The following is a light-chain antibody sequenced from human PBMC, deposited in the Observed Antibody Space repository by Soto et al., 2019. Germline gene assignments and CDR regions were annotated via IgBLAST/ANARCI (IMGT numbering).Light chain of an antibody. J-gene: IGKJ1*01. Sequence: DIVMTQSPDSLAVSLGERATINCKSSQSVLYSSNNKNYLAWYQQKPRQPPKLLIYWASTRESGVPDRCSGSGSGTDFTLTISSLQAEDVAVYYCQQYYSAPWTFGQGTKVEIK. CDR2: WAS. CDR3: QQYYSAPWT. CDR1: QSVLYSSNNKNY. V-gene: IGKV4-1*01.